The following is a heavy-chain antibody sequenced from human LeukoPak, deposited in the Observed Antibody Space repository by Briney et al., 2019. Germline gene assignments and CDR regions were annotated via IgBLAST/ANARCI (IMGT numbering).Heavy chain of an antibody. CDR2: FNWIGGST. Sequence: GGSLRLSCAASGFTFVNIGLSWVPQAPGKGLKGASGFNWIGGSTGYADSVKGRFTISRDNAKNSLYLQMNSLRAEDTALYYCARDDWHYYDSSGYLTIFDYWGQGTLVTVSS. D-gene: IGHD3-22*01. CDR1: GFTFVNIG. J-gene: IGHJ4*02. V-gene: IGHV3-20*04. CDR3: ARDDWHYYDSSGYLTIFDY.